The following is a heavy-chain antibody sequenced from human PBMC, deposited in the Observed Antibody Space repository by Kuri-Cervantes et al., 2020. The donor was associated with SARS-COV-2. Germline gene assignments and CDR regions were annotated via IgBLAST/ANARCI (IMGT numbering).Heavy chain of an antibody. V-gene: IGHV3-74*03. CDR3: AKGGAADNHYYYYYGMDV. CDR1: GITFSRYW. Sequence: GESLKISCVASGITFSRYWMYWVRQPPGKGLVWVSRINSDGSTTTYADFVKGRFTISRDNSKNTLYLQMNSLRAEDTAVYYCAKGGAADNHYYYYYGMDVWGQGTTVTVSS. CDR2: INSDGSTT. D-gene: IGHD3-16*01. J-gene: IGHJ6*02.